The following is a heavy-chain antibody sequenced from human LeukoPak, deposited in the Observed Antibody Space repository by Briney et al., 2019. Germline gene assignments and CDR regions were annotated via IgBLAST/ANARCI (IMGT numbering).Heavy chain of an antibody. CDR1: GYTFTSYD. V-gene: IGHV1-8*01. D-gene: IGHD3-16*01. J-gene: IGHJ6*03. Sequence: ASVKVSCKASGYTFTSYDINWVRQATGQGLEWMGWMNPNSGNTGYAQKFQGRVTMTRNTSISTAYMELSSLRSEDTAVYYCARVGYDWGMLGSYYYYYYMDVWGKGTTVTISS. CDR2: MNPNSGNT. CDR3: ARVGYDWGMLGSYYYYYYMDV.